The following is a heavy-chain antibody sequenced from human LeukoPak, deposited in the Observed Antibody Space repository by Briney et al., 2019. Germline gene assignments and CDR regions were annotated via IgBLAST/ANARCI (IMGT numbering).Heavy chain of an antibody. CDR1: GGSISSGGSY. CDR2: IDHSGSA. D-gene: IGHD3-16*01. CDR3: ARDFGGATQTVEYYYMDV. Sequence: ASQTLSLTCTVSGGSISSGGSYWSWIRQPPGKGLEWIGYIDHSGSANYNPSLKSRVTISVDTSKNQFSLKLSSVTAADTAVYYCARDFGGATQTVEYYYMDVWGKGTTVTVSS. V-gene: IGHV4-61*08. J-gene: IGHJ6*03.